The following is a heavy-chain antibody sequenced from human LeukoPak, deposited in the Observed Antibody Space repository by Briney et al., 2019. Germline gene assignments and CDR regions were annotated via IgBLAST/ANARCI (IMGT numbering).Heavy chain of an antibody. CDR1: GGSISSSSYY. J-gene: IGHJ4*02. CDR3: ARGGGGGSSSWYTHQIFDY. CDR2: IYYSGST. D-gene: IGHD6-13*01. V-gene: IGHV4-39*07. Sequence: SETLSLTCTVSGGSISSSSYYWGWIRQPPGKGLEWIGSIYYSGSTYYNPSLKSRVTISVDTSKNQFSLNLSSVTAADTAVYYCARGGGGGSSSWYTHQIFDYWGQGTLVTVSS.